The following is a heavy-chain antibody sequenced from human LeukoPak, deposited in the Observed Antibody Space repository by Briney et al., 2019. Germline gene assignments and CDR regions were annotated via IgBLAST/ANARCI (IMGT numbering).Heavy chain of an antibody. D-gene: IGHD3-10*01. CDR3: AREAVRGVPPPRYYYYYMDV. CDR1: GGSISSGSYY. V-gene: IGHV4-61*02. J-gene: IGHJ6*03. Sequence: SQTLSLTCTVSGGSISSGSYYWSWIRQPAGKGLEWIGRIYTSGSTNYNPSLKSRVPISVDTSKNQFSLKLSSVTAADTAVYYCAREAVRGVPPPRYYYYYMDVWGKGTTVTVSS. CDR2: IYTSGST.